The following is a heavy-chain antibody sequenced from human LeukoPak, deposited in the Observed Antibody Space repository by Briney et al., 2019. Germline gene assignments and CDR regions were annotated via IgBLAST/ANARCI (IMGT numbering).Heavy chain of an antibody. CDR3: ARRPPALGKGNYFDY. CDR2: IYYSGST. V-gene: IGHV4-39*01. CDR1: GGSISSSSYY. D-gene: IGHD7-27*01. Sequence: PSETLSLTCTVSGGSISSSSYYWGWIRQPPGKGLEWIGSIYYSGSTYYNPSLKSRVTISVDTSKNQFSLKLSSVTAADTAVYCCARRPPALGKGNYFDYWGQGTLVTVSS. J-gene: IGHJ4*02.